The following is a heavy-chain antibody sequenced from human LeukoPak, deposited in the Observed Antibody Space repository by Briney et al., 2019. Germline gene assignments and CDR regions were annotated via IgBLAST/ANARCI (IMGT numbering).Heavy chain of an antibody. Sequence: PGGSLRLSCADSGFTFDDYAMHWVRQAPGKGLEWVSGISWNSGSIGYADSVKGRFTISRDNAKNSLYLQVNSLRAEDTALYYCAKGTRGAMGYYFDYWGQGTLVTVSS. D-gene: IGHD5-18*01. V-gene: IGHV3-9*01. CDR2: ISWNSGSI. CDR1: GFTFDDYA. CDR3: AKGTRGAMGYYFDY. J-gene: IGHJ4*02.